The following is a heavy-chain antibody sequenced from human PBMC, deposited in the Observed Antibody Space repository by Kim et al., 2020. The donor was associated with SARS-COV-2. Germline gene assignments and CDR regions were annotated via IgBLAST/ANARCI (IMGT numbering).Heavy chain of an antibody. Sequence: YSPSFQGQVTISADKSISTAYLQWSSLKASDTAMYYCARGGFGKYFDCLDYWGQGTLVTVSS. V-gene: IGHV5-51*01. CDR3: ARGGFGKYFDCLDY. D-gene: IGHD3-9*01. J-gene: IGHJ4*02.